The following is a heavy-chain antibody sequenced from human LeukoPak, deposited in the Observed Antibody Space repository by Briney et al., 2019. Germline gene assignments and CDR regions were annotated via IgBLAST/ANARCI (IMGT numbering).Heavy chain of an antibody. D-gene: IGHD3-10*01. Sequence: SETLSLTCAVYGGSFSGYYWSWIRQPPGKGLEWIGEINHSGSTNYNPSLKSRVTISVDTSKNQFSLKLSSVTAADTAVYHCARVGTMVRGVRYGMDVWGKGTTVTVSS. V-gene: IGHV4-34*01. CDR1: GGSFSGYY. J-gene: IGHJ6*04. CDR3: ARVGTMVRGVRYGMDV. CDR2: INHSGST.